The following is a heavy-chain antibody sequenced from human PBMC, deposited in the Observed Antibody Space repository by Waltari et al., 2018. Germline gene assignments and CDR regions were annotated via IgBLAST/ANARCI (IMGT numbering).Heavy chain of an antibody. CDR3: ARDVPNGYFDY. D-gene: IGHD1-1*01. Sequence: EVHLVQSGGGLIQPGGSLRLPCGVSGFTLNNYWMTWVRQAPGKCLEWVANINQDGRDKNYVDSVEGRFTISRDNAQNSVYLQMNSLRAEDTAVYYCARDVPNGYFDYWGSGTLVTVSS. J-gene: IGHJ4*02. CDR2: INQDGRDK. V-gene: IGHV3-7*01. CDR1: GFTLNNYW.